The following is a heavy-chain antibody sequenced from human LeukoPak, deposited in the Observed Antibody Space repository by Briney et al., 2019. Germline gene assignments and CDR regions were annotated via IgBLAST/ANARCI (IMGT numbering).Heavy chain of an antibody. Sequence: KASETLSLTCTVSGFSVSSGVYYWTWIRQPPGKGLEWIGYIYYSGSTNYNPSLKSRVTISVDTSKNQFSLKLSSVTAADTAVYYCARDRDGDYLFDYWGQGTLVTVSS. D-gene: IGHD4-17*01. CDR3: ARDRDGDYLFDY. V-gene: IGHV4-61*08. CDR1: GFSVSSGVYY. J-gene: IGHJ4*02. CDR2: IYYSGST.